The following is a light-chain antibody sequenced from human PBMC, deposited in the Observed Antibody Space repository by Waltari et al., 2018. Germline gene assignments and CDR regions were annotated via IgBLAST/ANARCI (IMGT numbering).Light chain of an antibody. V-gene: IGKV1-9*01. CDR3: QQLNSYPIT. CDR1: QGISSN. J-gene: IGKJ5*01. CDR2: AAS. Sequence: IQLTQSPSSLSASVGDRVTITCRASQGISSNLAWYQQKPGKAPKLLISAASTLQSGVPLMFIGSGSGTDFTLTISSLQPEDFATYYCQQLNSYPITFGQGTRLEIK.